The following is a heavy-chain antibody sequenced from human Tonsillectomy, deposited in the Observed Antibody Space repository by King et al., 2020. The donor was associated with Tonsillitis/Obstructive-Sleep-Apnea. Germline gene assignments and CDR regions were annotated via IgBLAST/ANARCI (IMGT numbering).Heavy chain of an antibody. D-gene: IGHD2-2*01. V-gene: IGHV4-31*03. CDR3: ARVSSNLLLPPYYYYMDV. Sequence: QLQESGPGLVKPSQTLSLTCTVSGGSISSGDYYWRWIRQHPGKGLEWIGYIYYSGSTYYNPSLKSRFTISVDTSKNQFSLKLSSVTAADTAVYYCARVSSNLLLPPYYYYMDVWGKGTTVTVSS. CDR2: IYYSGST. CDR1: GGSISSGDYY. J-gene: IGHJ6*03.